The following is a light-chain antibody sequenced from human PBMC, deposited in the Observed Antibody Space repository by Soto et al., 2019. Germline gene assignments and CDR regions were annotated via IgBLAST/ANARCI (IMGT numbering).Light chain of an antibody. J-gene: IGKJ1*01. CDR3: QRSHDRPWA. V-gene: IGKV1-39*01. Sequence: DIQMTQSPASLSASVGDRVTITCRASQSIRSFLNWYQQKTGKAPKLLIYGTYSLQDGVQSRFNGSEYGTEFILINSSLQPENFAAYYCQRSHDRPWALGPGTKV. CDR2: GTY. CDR1: QSIRSF.